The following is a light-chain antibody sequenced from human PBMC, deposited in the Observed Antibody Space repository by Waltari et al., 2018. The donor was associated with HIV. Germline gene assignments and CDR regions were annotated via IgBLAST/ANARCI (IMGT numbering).Light chain of an antibody. CDR1: NIGSKS. J-gene: IGLJ2*01. Sequence: SFELTQPLSVSVALGQTARITCGTNNIGSKSVHWYQQKPGQAPVLVIYRNNNRPSGIPERFFGSNSGNTATLSISGAQAGDEADYYCQLWDSSVVFGGGTKLTVL. CDR3: QLWDSSVV. V-gene: IGLV3-9*01. CDR2: RNN.